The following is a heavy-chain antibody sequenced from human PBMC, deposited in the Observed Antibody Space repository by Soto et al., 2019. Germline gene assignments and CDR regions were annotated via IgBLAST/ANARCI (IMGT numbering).Heavy chain of an antibody. Sequence: QVQLVQSGAEVKKPGSSVKVSCKASEGTFSSYAISWVRQAPGQGLEWMGGIIPIFGTANYAQKFQGRVTITANESTSAAHMRLCSLRSEDTAVYDCASQYYDFWSGSYGMDVWGQGTTVTVSS. CDR1: EGTFSSYA. CDR2: IIPIFGTA. D-gene: IGHD3-3*01. V-gene: IGHV1-69*12. CDR3: ASQYYDFWSGSYGMDV. J-gene: IGHJ6*02.